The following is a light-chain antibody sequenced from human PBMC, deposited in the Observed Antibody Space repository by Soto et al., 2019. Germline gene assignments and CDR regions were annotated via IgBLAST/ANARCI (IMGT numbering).Light chain of an antibody. J-gene: IGKJ2*01. Sequence: EIVLTQSPGTLSLSPGERATLSCRASHSISSSYLAWYQQPPGKTPRLLIYVASSRATGIPYRFSGSGSGTDYTLTISRLEPEDFASYYGHQYGSSPYTFGQGTKLEIK. CDR2: VAS. V-gene: IGKV3-20*01. CDR1: HSISSSY. CDR3: HQYGSSPYT.